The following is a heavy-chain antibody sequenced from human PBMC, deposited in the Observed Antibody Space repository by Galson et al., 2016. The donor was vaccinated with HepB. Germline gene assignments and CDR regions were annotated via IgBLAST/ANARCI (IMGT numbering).Heavy chain of an antibody. V-gene: IGHV3-11*01. D-gene: IGHD3-10*01. Sequence: SLRLSCAASGFTFSDYYMSWIRQAPGKGLEWVSYISSSGSTIYYADSVKGRFTISMDNAQHSLYLQMNSLRAEDTAVYYCARDLSRIVMGRDRAGPGRTYYSYYAMDVWGQGPTVTVSS. CDR1: GFTFSDYY. J-gene: IGHJ6*02. CDR2: ISSSGSTI. CDR3: ARDLSRIVMGRDRAGPGRTYYSYYAMDV.